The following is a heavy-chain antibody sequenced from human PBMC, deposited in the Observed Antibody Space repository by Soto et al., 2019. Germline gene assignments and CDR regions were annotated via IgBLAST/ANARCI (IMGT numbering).Heavy chain of an antibody. CDR2: IMPVFSTP. Sequence: QVQLVQSGAEVKKPGSSVKVSCKTSGGTFRTSAISWVRQAPGQGLEWMGGIMPVFSTPDYAQKFQGRVTMTADESTGTAYMGLSRLRSEATAVYYCARDIDRQQLGGNYYYIMDVWGQGTTVTVSS. CDR3: ARDIDRQQLGGNYYYIMDV. J-gene: IGHJ6*01. V-gene: IGHV1-69*12. CDR1: GGTFRTSA. D-gene: IGHD1-26*01.